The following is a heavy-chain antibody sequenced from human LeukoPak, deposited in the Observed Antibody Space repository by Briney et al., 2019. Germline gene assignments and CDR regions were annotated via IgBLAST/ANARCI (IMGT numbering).Heavy chain of an antibody. CDR3: AFSSSSDY. V-gene: IGHV1-69*13. Sequence: GASVKVSCMASGYTFTGYYMHWVRQAPGQGLEWMGGIIPIFGTANYAQKFQGRVTITADESTSTAYMELSSLRSEDTAVYYCAFSSSSDYWGQGTLVTVSS. CDR1: GYTFTGYY. D-gene: IGHD6-6*01. CDR2: IIPIFGTA. J-gene: IGHJ4*02.